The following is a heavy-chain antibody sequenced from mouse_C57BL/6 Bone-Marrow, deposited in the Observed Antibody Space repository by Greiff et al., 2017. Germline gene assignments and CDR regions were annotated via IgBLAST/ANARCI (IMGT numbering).Heavy chain of an antibody. Sequence: VQLQPSGPELVKPGASVKLSCKASGYTFTSYDINWVKQRPGQGLEGIGWICPRDGSTKYNKKFKGKITLTVDTSSSTAYMELHSLASEVSAVYFNAREGSIVTFDYWGQGTTLTVSS. D-gene: IGHD2-5*01. CDR2: ICPRDGST. V-gene: IGHV1-85*01. CDR1: GYTFTSYD. J-gene: IGHJ2*01. CDR3: AREGSIVTFDY.